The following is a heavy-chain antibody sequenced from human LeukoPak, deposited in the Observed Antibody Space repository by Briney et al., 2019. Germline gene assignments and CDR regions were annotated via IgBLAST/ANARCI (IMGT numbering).Heavy chain of an antibody. CDR2: ISGSGGST. V-gene: IGHV3-23*01. CDR1: GFTFSSYA. J-gene: IGHJ4*02. CDR3: AKDSDSSSWPPSIDY. Sequence: RASLRLSCAASGFTFSSYAMSWVRQAPGKGLEWVSAISGSGGSTYYADSVKGRFTISRDNSKNTLYLQMNSLRAEDTAVYYCAKDSDSSSWPPSIDYWGQGTLVTVSS. D-gene: IGHD6-13*01.